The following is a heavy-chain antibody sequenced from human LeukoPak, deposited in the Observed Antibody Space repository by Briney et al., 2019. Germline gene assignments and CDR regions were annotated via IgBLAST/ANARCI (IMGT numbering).Heavy chain of an antibody. D-gene: IGHD3-16*02. V-gene: IGHV3-21*01. Sequence: GGSLRLSCAASGFTFSSYSMNWVRQAPGKGLEWVSSISSSSSYIYYADSVKGRFTISRDNAKNSLYLQMNSLRAEDTAVYYCASTLRLGELSLVYYYGMDVWGQGTTVTVSS. CDR1: GFTFSSYS. CDR2: ISSSSSYI. CDR3: ASTLRLGELSLVYYYGMDV. J-gene: IGHJ6*02.